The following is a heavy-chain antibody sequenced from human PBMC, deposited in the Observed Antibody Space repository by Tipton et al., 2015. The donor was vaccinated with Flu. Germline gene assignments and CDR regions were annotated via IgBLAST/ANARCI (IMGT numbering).Heavy chain of an antibody. D-gene: IGHD3-3*01. V-gene: IGHV1-8*01. CDR2: MNPNSGNT. J-gene: IGHJ5*02. CDR3: ARLGYDFWSGYSNWFDP. Sequence: QLVQSGAEVKKPGASVKVSCKASRYTFTSYDINWVRQATGQGLEWMGWMNPNSGNTGYAQKFQGRVTMTRNTSISTAYMELSSLRSEDTAVYYCARLGYDFWSGYSNWFDPWGQGTLVTVSS. CDR1: RYTFTSYD.